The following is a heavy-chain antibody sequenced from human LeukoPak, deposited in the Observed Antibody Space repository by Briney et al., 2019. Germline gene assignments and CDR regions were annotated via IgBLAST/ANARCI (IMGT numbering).Heavy chain of an antibody. J-gene: IGHJ4*02. V-gene: IGHV3-7*03. CDR1: GFTFSAYG. D-gene: IGHD6-13*01. Sequence: PGGSLRLSCAASGFTFSAYGMHWVRQAPGKGLEWLANIKEDGGAKYYVDSVKGRFTISRDNSKNTLYLQMNSLRAEDTALYYCTKGEVAAAGFLDSWGQGTLVTVSS. CDR2: IKEDGGAK. CDR3: TKGEVAAAGFLDS.